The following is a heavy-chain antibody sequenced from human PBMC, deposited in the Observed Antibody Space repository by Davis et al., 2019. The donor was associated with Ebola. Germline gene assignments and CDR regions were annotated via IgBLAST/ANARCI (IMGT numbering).Heavy chain of an antibody. CDR2: INPSGGST. V-gene: IGHV1-46*01. D-gene: IGHD3-10*01. CDR3: ARERWFRELFLGYFDY. Sequence: AASVKVSCKASGYTFTSYYMHWVRQAPGQGLEWMGIINPSGGSTSYAQKFQGRVTITADKSTSTAYMELRSLRSEDTAVYYCARERWFRELFLGYFDYWGQGTLVTVSS. J-gene: IGHJ4*03. CDR1: GYTFTSYY.